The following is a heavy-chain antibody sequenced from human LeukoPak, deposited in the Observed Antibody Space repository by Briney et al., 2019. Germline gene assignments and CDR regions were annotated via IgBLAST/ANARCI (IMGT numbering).Heavy chain of an antibody. CDR2: MYYTESP. CDR3: ARSYDTNNRQRFDY. D-gene: IGHD3-22*01. V-gene: IGHV4-59*08. Sequence: SETLSLTCTVSGASIRSYYWSWIRQPPGKGLEWIAYMYYTESPNYNPSLKSRVSMSGDSSRNQFSLKLNSVAAADTAVYYCARSYDTNNRQRFDYWGQGILVTVSP. J-gene: IGHJ4*02. CDR1: GASIRSYY.